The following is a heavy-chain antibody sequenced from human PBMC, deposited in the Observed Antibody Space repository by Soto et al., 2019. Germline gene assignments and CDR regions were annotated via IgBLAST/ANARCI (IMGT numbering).Heavy chain of an antibody. CDR1: GGSLSGYY. Sequence: SETLSLTCAVYGGSLSGYYWSWIRQSPGKGLEWIGQINHSGSANYHPSLKSRVTIFLHTSGNQFSLKLSSVTAADTAVYYCARRYGSAFDIWGQGTMVTVSS. D-gene: IGHD3-10*01. J-gene: IGHJ3*02. CDR2: INHSGSA. V-gene: IGHV4-34*01. CDR3: ARRYGSAFDI.